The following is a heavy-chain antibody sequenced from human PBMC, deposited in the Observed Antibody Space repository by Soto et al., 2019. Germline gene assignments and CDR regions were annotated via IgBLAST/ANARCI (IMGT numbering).Heavy chain of an antibody. CDR2: INPDGSEK. CDR1: ESMFRNYW. Sequence: DVQLVESGGGLVQPGGSLRLSCAATESMFRNYWMSWVRQAPGKGLEWVARINPDGSEKSHVDSVKGRFTISRDNAKNSLYLQMNSLRAEDTAVYYCAREAFWGQGTLVTVSS. V-gene: IGHV3-7*05. CDR3: AREAF. J-gene: IGHJ4*02.